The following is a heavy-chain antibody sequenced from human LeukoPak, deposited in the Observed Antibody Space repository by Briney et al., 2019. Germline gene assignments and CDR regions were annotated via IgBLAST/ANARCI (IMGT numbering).Heavy chain of an antibody. CDR2: ISGRGGST. D-gene: IGHD3-22*01. Sequence: PGGSLRLSCAASGFTFSNCAMSWVRQAPGQGLEWVSSISGRGGSTYYADTVKGRFTISRANSKNTLYLQMNSLRAEDTAVYYCAGSSGYYFFDYWGQGTLVTVSS. CDR1: GFTFSNCA. CDR3: AGSSGYYFFDY. J-gene: IGHJ4*02. V-gene: IGHV3-23*01.